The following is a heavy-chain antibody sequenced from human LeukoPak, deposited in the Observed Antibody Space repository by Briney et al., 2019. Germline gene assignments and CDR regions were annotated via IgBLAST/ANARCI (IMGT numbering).Heavy chain of an antibody. CDR3: AKTNVGYCSGGSCYSGVIAIPEYFQH. V-gene: IGHV3-48*04. CDR1: GFTFSSYS. Sequence: GGSLRLSCAASGFTFSSYSMNWVRQAPGKGLEWVSYISSSSSTIYYADSVKGRFTISRDNAKNSLYLQMNSLRAEDTAVYYCAKTNVGYCSGGSCYSGVIAIPEYFQHWGQGTLVTVSS. D-gene: IGHD2-15*01. J-gene: IGHJ1*01. CDR2: ISSSSSTI.